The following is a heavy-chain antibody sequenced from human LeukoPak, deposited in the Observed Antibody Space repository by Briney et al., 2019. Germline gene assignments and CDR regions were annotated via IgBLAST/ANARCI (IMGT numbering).Heavy chain of an antibody. Sequence: PGGSLRLSCAASGFTFSNYRMNWVRQAPGKGLEWVSSISSSDNFIYYANSVKGRFTISRDNAKNPLYLQMNSLRAEDTAVYYCAREVGATTLDYWGQGTLVTVSS. J-gene: IGHJ4*02. CDR1: GFTFSNYR. V-gene: IGHV3-21*01. CDR3: AREVGATTLDY. CDR2: ISSSDNFI. D-gene: IGHD1-26*01.